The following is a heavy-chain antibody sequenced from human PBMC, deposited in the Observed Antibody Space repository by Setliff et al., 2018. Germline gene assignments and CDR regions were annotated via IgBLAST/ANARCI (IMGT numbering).Heavy chain of an antibody. CDR1: GASVRSGPYY. CDR2: ISYIGNT. CDR3: ARGPPGYNPYHWFDP. J-gene: IGHJ5*02. D-gene: IGHD5-12*01. Sequence: SETLSLTCTVSGASVRSGPYYWSWIRQPPGKGLEWVGFISYIGNTNYNPSLKSRITISLDTSKNQFSLKVNSVTAADTAVYYCARGPPGYNPYHWFDPWGQGTLVTVSS. V-gene: IGHV4-61*01.